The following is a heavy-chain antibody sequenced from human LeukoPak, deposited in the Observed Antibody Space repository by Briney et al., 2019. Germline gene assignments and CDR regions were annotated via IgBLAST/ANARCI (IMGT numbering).Heavy chain of an antibody. Sequence: GGSLRLSCTASGFIFSTYSMSWVRQAPGKGLEWVSLIGSTSAFAMYADSVKGRFTISRDDAKNSLYLEMSSLRVEDTAVYYCAKDATGWSRDYWGQGTLVTVSS. CDR2: IGSTSAFA. CDR1: GFIFSTYS. CDR3: AKDATGWSRDY. V-gene: IGHV3-21*01. J-gene: IGHJ4*02. D-gene: IGHD2-15*01.